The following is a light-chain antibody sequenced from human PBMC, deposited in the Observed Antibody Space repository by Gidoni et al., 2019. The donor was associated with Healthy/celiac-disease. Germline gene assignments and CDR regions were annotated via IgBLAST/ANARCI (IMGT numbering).Light chain of an antibody. V-gene: IGKV2-28*01. J-gene: IGKJ1*01. CDR2: LGS. Sequence: DIVMTQSPLSLPVTPGEPASISCRSSQSLLQSNGYNYLDWYLQKPGQSPQLLIYLGSNRASGVPDRFSGSGSGTDFKLKISRGEAEDVGVYYCMQALLWGTFGQGTKVEIK. CDR1: QSLLQSNGYNY. CDR3: MQALLWGT.